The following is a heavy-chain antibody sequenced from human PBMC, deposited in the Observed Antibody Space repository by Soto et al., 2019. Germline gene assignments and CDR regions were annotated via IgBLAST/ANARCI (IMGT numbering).Heavy chain of an antibody. Sequence: GGSLRLSCAASGFTFSSYAMGWVRQAPGRGLECVSAISGSGVSTFYADSVKGRFTISRDTSKNTLYLQMNTLTAEDTAVYYCAKDHRIWGRLVEYMDVWGQGTTVTVSS. CDR2: ISGSGVST. CDR1: GFTFSSYA. CDR3: AKDHRIWGRLVEYMDV. J-gene: IGHJ6*02. V-gene: IGHV3-23*01. D-gene: IGHD3-10*01.